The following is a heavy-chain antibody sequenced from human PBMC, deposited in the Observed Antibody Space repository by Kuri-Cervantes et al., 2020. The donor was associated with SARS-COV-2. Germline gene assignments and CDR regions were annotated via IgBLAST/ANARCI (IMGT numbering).Heavy chain of an antibody. CDR3: AEASSGWYIVGWFDP. CDR1: GASISSSTYY. Sequence: ESLKISCTVSGASISSSTYYWGWIRQSPGKGLEWLGSIYESGDTYYSSSLKSRLSLSVDTSKNQFSLKLTSVTAADTAIYYCAEASSGWYIVGWFDPWGQGTLVTVSS. CDR2: IYESGDT. V-gene: IGHV4-39*01. J-gene: IGHJ5*02. D-gene: IGHD6-19*01.